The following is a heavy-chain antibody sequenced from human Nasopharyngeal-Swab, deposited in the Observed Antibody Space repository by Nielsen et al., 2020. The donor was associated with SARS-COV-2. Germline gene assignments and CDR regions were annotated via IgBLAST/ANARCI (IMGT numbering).Heavy chain of an antibody. CDR1: GFTFSSYE. CDR3: ARDLTIFGMPYDY. Sequence: GGSLRLSCAASGFTFSSYEMNWVRQAPGKGMEWVSYISSSCSTIYYADSVKGRFTITRDNAKNSLYLQINSLRAEDTAVYYCARDLTIFGMPYDYWGQGTLVTVSS. D-gene: IGHD3-3*01. J-gene: IGHJ4*02. CDR2: ISSSCSTI. V-gene: IGHV3-48*03.